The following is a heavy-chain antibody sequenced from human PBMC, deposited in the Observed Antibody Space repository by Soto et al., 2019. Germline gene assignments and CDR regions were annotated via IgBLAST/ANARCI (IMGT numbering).Heavy chain of an antibody. CDR1: GGTFSSYA. J-gene: IGHJ5*02. D-gene: IGHD2-2*01. CDR2: IIPISGTA. Sequence: QVQLVQSGAEVKKPGSSVKVSCKASGGTFSSYAISWVRQAPGQGLEWMGGIIPISGTADYAQKFQGRVTIAGEKSASTGYMELSSLRSEDTAVCYCTGCTRGWFERWGQGTLVTVSS. V-gene: IGHV1-69*06. CDR3: TGCTRGWFER.